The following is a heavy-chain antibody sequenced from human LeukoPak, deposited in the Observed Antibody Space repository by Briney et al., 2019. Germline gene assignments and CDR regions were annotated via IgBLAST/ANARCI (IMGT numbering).Heavy chain of an antibody. CDR2: ISSSSSYI. J-gene: IGHJ4*02. V-gene: IGHV3-21*01. D-gene: IGHD2-21*01. CDR3: ARDDSVGVFDY. Sequence: GGSLRLSCAASGFTFSSYSMNWVRQAPGKGREWVSSISSSSSYIYYADSVKGRFTISRDNAKNSLYLQMNSLRAQDTAVYYCARDDSVGVFDYWGQGTLVTVSS. CDR1: GFTFSSYS.